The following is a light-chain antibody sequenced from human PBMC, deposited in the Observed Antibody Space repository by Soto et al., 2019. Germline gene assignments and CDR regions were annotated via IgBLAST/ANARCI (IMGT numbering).Light chain of an antibody. CDR1: QSVDSY. Sequence: EIVLTQSPATLSLSPGERATLSCRASQSVDSYLAWYQQKPGQAPRLLIYDASNRATGIPARFSGSASGTDFSLTISSLEPEDFAVYYCQQRSNWPLTFGGGTRVDIK. V-gene: IGKV3-11*01. CDR2: DAS. J-gene: IGKJ4*01. CDR3: QQRSNWPLT.